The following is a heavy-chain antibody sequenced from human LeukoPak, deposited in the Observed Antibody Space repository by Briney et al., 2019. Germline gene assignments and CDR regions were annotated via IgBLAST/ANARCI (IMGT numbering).Heavy chain of an antibody. J-gene: IGHJ4*02. CDR2: NKSKTDGGAT. CDR3: TRDGGPTRSSSWYGYFDY. Sequence: GSLSLSCAASEFPFSDALMTWARQPPGKGLEWGGLNKSKTDGGATDCAAPVKGRFTISRDDSENTLSLQMDSLKTENTAVYYCTRDGGPTRSSSWYGYFDYWGQGTLVTVSS. D-gene: IGHD6-13*01. V-gene: IGHV3-15*01. CDR1: EFPFSDAL.